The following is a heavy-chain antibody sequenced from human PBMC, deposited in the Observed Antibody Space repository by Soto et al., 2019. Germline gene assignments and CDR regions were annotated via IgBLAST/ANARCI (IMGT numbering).Heavy chain of an antibody. J-gene: IGHJ6*02. V-gene: IGHV4-34*01. Sequence: PSETLSLTCAVYGGSFSGYYWSWIRQPPGKGLEWIGEINHSGSTNYNPSPKSRVTISVDTSKNQFSLKLSSVTAADTAVYYCARALRLGELSLIYYYYGMDVWGQGTTVTVSS. CDR1: GGSFSGYY. CDR3: ARALRLGELSLIYYYYGMDV. D-gene: IGHD3-16*02. CDR2: INHSGST.